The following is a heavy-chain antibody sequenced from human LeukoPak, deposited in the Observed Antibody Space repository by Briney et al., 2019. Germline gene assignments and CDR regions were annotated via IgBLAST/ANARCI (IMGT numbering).Heavy chain of an antibody. CDR1: GFAFSVYA. Sequence: GGSLRLSCAASGFAFSVYAMSWLRQPPGKGLEWVSTINANSGTTSYAASVRGRFTISRDNSKNTLYLQLNTLRADDTATYYCAKPISGGLAVTADWFHPGGEGTLVVVSS. V-gene: IGHV3-23*01. J-gene: IGHJ5*01. CDR3: AKPISGGLAVTADWFHP. D-gene: IGHD6-19*01. CDR2: INANSGTT.